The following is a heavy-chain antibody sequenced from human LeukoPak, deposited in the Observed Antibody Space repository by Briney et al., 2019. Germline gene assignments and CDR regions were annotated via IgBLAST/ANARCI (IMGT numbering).Heavy chain of an antibody. Sequence: PSETLSLTCTVSGGSISSYCWSWIRQPPGKGLEWIGYIYYSGSTNYNPSLKSRVTISVDTSKNQFSLKLSSVTAADTAVYYCARDLHDSSGWYASWFDPWGQGTLVTVSS. CDR2: IYYSGST. CDR3: ARDLHDSSGWYASWFDP. D-gene: IGHD6-19*01. V-gene: IGHV4-59*01. CDR1: GGSISSYC. J-gene: IGHJ5*02.